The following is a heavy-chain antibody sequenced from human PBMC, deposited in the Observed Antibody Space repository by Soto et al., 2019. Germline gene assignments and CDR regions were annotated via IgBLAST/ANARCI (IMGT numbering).Heavy chain of an antibody. J-gene: IGHJ4*02. CDR3: AKNERRGYSYGVDFDY. CDR1: GFTFRSYG. V-gene: IGHV3-33*06. D-gene: IGHD5-18*01. Sequence: HPGGSLRLSCGASGFTFRSYGMHWVRQAPGKGLEWVAVIWFDGSNKYYADSVKGRFTISRDNSKNTLYLQMNTLRAEDTAVYYCAKNERRGYSYGVDFDYWGQGTLVTVSP. CDR2: IWFDGSNK.